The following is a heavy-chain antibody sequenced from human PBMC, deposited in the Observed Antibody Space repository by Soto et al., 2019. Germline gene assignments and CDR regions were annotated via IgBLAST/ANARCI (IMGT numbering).Heavy chain of an antibody. Sequence: EVQLVESGGGLVQPGRSLRLSCAASGFTFDDYAMHWVRQAPGKGLEWVSGISWNGGSIGYADSVKGRFTIDRDNAKNPLYLQMNSLRAEDTALYYCAQRDFDYWGQGTLVTVSS. CDR3: AQRDFDY. CDR1: GFTFDDYA. J-gene: IGHJ4*02. CDR2: ISWNGGSI. V-gene: IGHV3-9*01.